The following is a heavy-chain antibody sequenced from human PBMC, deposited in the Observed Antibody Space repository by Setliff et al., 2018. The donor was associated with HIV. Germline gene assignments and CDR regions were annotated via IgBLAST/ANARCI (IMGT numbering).Heavy chain of an antibody. J-gene: IGHJ3*02. D-gene: IGHD2-8*01. V-gene: IGHV3-23*01. Sequence: GGSLRLSCAASGFTFSSYTMSWVRQAPGKGLEWVSGISGSGANTYHADSVKGRFTISRDNSKNTLYLQMNSVRADDTAVYYCAGEKVSAFDIWGQGTVVTVSS. CDR2: ISGSGANT. CDR3: AGEKVSAFDI. CDR1: GFTFSSYT.